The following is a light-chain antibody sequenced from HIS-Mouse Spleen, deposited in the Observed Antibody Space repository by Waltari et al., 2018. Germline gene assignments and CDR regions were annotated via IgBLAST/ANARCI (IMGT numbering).Light chain of an antibody. Sequence: SYELTQPPSVSVSPGQTARITCSGGALPKQYAYWYQQKPGQAPVLGICKDSERPSGIAARFSGSSSGTIVSISRSRAQAEDETGYYCQSADSSSTYVVFGGGTKMTFL. J-gene: IGLJ2*01. V-gene: IGLV3-25*03. CDR1: ALPKQY. CDR2: KDS. CDR3: QSADSSSTYVV.